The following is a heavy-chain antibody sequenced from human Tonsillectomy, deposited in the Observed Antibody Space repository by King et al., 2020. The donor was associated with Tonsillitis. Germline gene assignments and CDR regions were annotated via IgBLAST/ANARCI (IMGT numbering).Heavy chain of an antibody. D-gene: IGHD3-3*01. CDR1: GFTFDDYA. Sequence: QLVQSGGGVVQPGGSLRLSCAASGFTFDDYAMHWVRQVSGKGLEWVSLISGDGVGTYYADSVKGRFTISRDNSKNSLYLQMNGLRTEDTALYYCAKENYDFWSGYSTGSDYWGKGTLVTVSS. CDR2: ISGDGVGT. J-gene: IGHJ4*02. CDR3: AKENYDFWSGYSTGSDY. V-gene: IGHV3-43*02.